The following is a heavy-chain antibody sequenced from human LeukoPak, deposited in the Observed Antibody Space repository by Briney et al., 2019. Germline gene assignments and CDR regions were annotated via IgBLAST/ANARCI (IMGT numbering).Heavy chain of an antibody. V-gene: IGHV3-23*01. CDR3: AKHDIRSSGWYD. CDR1: GFTFSNYA. D-gene: IGHD6-19*01. CDR2: ISDSGGST. Sequence: GGSLRLSCAASGFTFSNYAMSWVRQAPGQGLEWVSAISDSGGSTYYADSVKGRFTISRDNSKNTLYLQVNSLRAEDTAVYYCAKHDIRSSGWYDWGQGPLFTVSS. J-gene: IGHJ4*02.